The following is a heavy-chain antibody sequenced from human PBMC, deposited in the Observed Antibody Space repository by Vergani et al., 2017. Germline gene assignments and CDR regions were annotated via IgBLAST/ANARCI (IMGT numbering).Heavy chain of an antibody. CDR2: IWYDGSNK. J-gene: IGHJ4*02. Sequence: QVQLVESGGGVVQPGRSLRLSCAASGFTFSSYGMHWVRQAPGKGLEWVAVIWYDGSNKYYADSVKGRFTISRDNSKNTLYLQMNRLRAEDTAVYYCARWGGYYDSSGYYVYFYYWGQGTLVTVSS. CDR1: GFTFSSYG. D-gene: IGHD3-22*01. V-gene: IGHV3-33*01. CDR3: ARWGGYYDSSGYYVYFYY.